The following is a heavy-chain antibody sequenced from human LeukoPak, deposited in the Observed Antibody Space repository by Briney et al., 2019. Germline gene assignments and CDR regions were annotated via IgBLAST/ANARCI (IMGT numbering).Heavy chain of an antibody. CDR2: IRSKAYGGTT. D-gene: IGHD5-18*01. CDR3: TRDRRPRIQLWFFDY. J-gene: IGHJ4*02. V-gene: IGHV3-49*04. CDR1: GFTFSSYW. Sequence: PGGSLRLSCAASGFTFSSYWMSWVRQAPGKGLEWVGFIRSKAYGGTTEYAASVKGRFTISRDDSKSIAYLQMNSLKTEDTAVYYCTRDRRPRIQLWFFDYWGQGTLVTVSS.